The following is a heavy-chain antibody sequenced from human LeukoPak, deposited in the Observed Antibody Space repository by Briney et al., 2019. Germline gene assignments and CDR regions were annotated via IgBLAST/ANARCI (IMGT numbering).Heavy chain of an antibody. CDR1: GGSISSSSYY. V-gene: IGHV4-39*07. Sequence: SETLSLTCTVSGGSISSSSYYWGWIRQPPGKGLEWIGSIYYSGSTYYNPSLKSRVTISIDTSKNQFSLKLSSVTAADTAVYYCARELRGRYYYDSSGSPGYYFDYWGQGTLVTVSS. D-gene: IGHD3-22*01. CDR3: ARELRGRYYYDSSGSPGYYFDY. CDR2: IYYSGST. J-gene: IGHJ4*02.